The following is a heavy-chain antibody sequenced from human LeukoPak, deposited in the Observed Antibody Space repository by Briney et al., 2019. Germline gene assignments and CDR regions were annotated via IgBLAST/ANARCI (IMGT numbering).Heavy chain of an antibody. CDR3: ARAPGYCSGGSCYGGEFDY. Sequence: SETLSLTCTVSGGSIGRGDYYWTWIRQPPGKGLEWIGCIYYSGSTYYNPSLKSRVTISVDTSKNQFSLNLNSVTAADTAVYYCARAPGYCSGGSCYGGEFDYWGQGTLVTVSS. J-gene: IGHJ4*02. CDR2: IYYSGST. D-gene: IGHD2-15*01. CDR1: GGSIGRGDYY. V-gene: IGHV4-30-4*01.